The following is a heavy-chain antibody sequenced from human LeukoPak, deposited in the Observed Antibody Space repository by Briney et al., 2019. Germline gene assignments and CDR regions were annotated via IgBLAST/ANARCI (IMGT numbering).Heavy chain of an antibody. CDR3: ATDVPPPYYGSGSYLLGY. V-gene: IGHV1-69*04. CDR1: GGTFSSYA. Sequence: SVKVSCKASGGTFSSYAISWVRQAPGQGLEWMGRIIPILGIANYAQKFQGRVTITADKSTSTAYMELSSLRSEDTAVYYCATDVPPPYYGSGSYLLGYWGQGTLVTVSS. CDR2: IIPILGIA. D-gene: IGHD3-10*01. J-gene: IGHJ4*02.